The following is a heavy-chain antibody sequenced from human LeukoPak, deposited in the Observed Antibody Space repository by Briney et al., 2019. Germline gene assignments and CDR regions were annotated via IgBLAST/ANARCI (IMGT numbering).Heavy chain of an antibody. Sequence: SVKVSCKASGGTFSSYAISWLRQAPGQGLEWMGGIIPIFGTANYAQKFQGRVTITADESTRTAYMALSNLRAEDTAVYYCAREVVVIATPGGYFDYWGQGTLVIVSS. V-gene: IGHV1-69*13. CDR3: AREVVVIATPGGYFDY. CDR2: IIPIFGTA. D-gene: IGHD2-21*01. J-gene: IGHJ4*02. CDR1: GGTFSSYA.